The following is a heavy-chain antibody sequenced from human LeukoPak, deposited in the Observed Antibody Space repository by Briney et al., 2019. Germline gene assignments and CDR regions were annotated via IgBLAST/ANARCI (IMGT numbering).Heavy chain of an antibody. Sequence: GGSLRLSCAASGFTFSTYGMQWVRQAPGKGLEWVAVISYDGSNKYYPDSVKGRFIISRENSKNTLYLQMNSLRTEDTAVYYCAKEMIVGVAGNPDYWGQGTLVTVSS. D-gene: IGHD6-19*01. CDR3: AKEMIVGVAGNPDY. J-gene: IGHJ4*02. CDR1: GFTFSTYG. V-gene: IGHV3-30*18. CDR2: ISYDGSNK.